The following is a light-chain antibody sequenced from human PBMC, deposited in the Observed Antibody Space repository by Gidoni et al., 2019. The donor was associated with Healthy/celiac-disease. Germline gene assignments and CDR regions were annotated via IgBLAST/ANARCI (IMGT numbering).Light chain of an antibody. CDR1: QSVSSN. CDR3: QQYNNWPPLT. J-gene: IGKJ1*01. CDR2: GAS. Sequence: EIAMTQSPATLSVSPGERATLSCRASQSVSSNLAWYQQKPGQAPRLLICGASTRATGIPAKFSGSGSGTGFTLTISSLQSEDFAVYYCQQYNNWPPLTFGQGTKVEIK. V-gene: IGKV3-15*01.